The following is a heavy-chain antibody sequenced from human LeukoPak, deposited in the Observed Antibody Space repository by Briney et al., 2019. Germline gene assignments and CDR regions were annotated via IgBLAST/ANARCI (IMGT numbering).Heavy chain of an antibody. CDR1: GFTFGDYS. D-gene: IGHD3-10*01. CDR3: TGSFGQLTFFDY. Sequence: GGSLRLSCTASGFTFGDYSMSWVRQAPGKGLEWVGFIRSKVYGGTTEYAASMKGRFTISRDDSKSIAYLQVNTLKTEDTAVYYCTGSFGQLTFFDYWGQGTLVTVSS. J-gene: IGHJ4*02. V-gene: IGHV3-49*04. CDR2: IRSKVYGGTT.